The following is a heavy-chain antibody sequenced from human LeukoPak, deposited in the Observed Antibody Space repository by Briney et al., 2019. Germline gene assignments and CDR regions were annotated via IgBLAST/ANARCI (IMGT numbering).Heavy chain of an antibody. D-gene: IGHD3-22*01. Sequence: VASVKVSRKASGYTFTSYYMHWVRQAPGQGLEWMGIIDPSGGSTSYAQKFQGRVTMTRDTSTSTVYMELSSLRSEDRAVYYCARAYYYDSSGYPVYFDYWGQGTLVTVSS. CDR1: GYTFTSYY. CDR3: ARAYYYDSSGYPVYFDY. CDR2: IDPSGGST. J-gene: IGHJ4*02. V-gene: IGHV1-46*01.